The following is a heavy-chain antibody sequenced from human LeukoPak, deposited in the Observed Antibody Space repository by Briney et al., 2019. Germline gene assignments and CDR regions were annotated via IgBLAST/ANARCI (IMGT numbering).Heavy chain of an antibody. D-gene: IGHD6-6*01. V-gene: IGHV4-34*01. CDR1: GGSFSGYY. CDR2: INHSGST. CDR3: ATGHAAARRRSFSFDY. Sequence: ASETLSLTCAVYGGSFSGYYWSWIRQPPGKGLEWIGEINHSGSTNYNPSLKSRVTISVDTSKNQFSLKLSSVTAADTAVYYCATGHAAARRRSFSFDYWGQGTLVTVSS. J-gene: IGHJ4*02.